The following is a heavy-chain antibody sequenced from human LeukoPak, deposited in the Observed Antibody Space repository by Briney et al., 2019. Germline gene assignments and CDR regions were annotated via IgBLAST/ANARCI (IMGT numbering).Heavy chain of an antibody. CDR2: IYHSGST. CDR3: ARVGGYSYGYLGFP. CDR1: GYSISSGYY. J-gene: IGHJ5*02. Sequence: KSSETLSLTCTVSGYSISSGYYWGWIRQPPGKGLEWIGSIYHSGSTYYNPSLKSRVTISVDTSKNQFSLKLSSVTAADTAVYYCARVGGYSYGYLGFPWGQGTLVTVSS. V-gene: IGHV4-38-2*02. D-gene: IGHD5-18*01.